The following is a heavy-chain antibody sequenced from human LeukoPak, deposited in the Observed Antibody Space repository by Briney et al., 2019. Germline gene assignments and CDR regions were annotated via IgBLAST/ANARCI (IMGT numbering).Heavy chain of an antibody. J-gene: IGHJ6*03. Sequence: GGSLRLSCAASGFTFSSYWMSWVRQAPGKGLEWVANIKQDGSGKYYVDSVKGRFTISRDNAKNSLYLQMNSLRAEDTAVYYCARVSGDIVLMVYAIIDYYYMDVWGKGTTVTVSS. V-gene: IGHV3-7*01. CDR1: GFTFSSYW. CDR2: IKQDGSGK. D-gene: IGHD2-8*01. CDR3: ARVSGDIVLMVYAIIDYYYMDV.